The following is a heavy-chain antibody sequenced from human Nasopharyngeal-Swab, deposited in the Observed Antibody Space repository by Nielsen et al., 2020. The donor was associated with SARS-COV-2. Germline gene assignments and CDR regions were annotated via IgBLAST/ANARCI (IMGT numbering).Heavy chain of an antibody. V-gene: IGHV1-18*01. CDR2: IGAYNGNT. CDR1: GYIFTSYY. CDR3: ARHGVAEDY. D-gene: IGHD3-3*01. Sequence: ASVKVSCKASGYIFTSYYISWLLQAPRQGLEWMVWIGAYNGNTNYAQKFQDRVTMTTDTSTSTAYMELRSLRSDDTAVYYCARHGVAEDYWGQGTLGTVSS. J-gene: IGHJ4*02.